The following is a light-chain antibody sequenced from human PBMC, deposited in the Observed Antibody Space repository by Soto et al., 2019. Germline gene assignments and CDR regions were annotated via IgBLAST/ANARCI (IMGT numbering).Light chain of an antibody. CDR2: DVS. J-gene: IGLJ1*01. Sequence: HSVLTQPASVSVFPGQAITISRTGTSSDVGGYNYVSWYQHHPGKAPKLMIFDVSNRPSGVSNRFSGSKSGNTSSLTISGLQPEDEADYYCSSYTTSNTRQIVFGTGTKVTVL. V-gene: IGLV2-14*03. CDR3: SSYTTSNTRQIV. CDR1: SSDVGGYNY.